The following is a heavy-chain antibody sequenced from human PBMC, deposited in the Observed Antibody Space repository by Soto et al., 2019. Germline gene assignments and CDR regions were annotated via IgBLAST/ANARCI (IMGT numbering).Heavy chain of an antibody. CDR1: GFTFNSYW. D-gene: IGHD6-6*01. CDR2: IKRDGSEQ. J-gene: IGHJ4*02. Sequence: GGSLRLSCAASGFTFNSYWMNWVRQSPGKGLEWVANIKRDGSEQHYVDSVKGRFTISTDNAKNSLYLLMNSLRAEATAIYYCAKDASSIAARAFDYWGQGTLVTVSS. V-gene: IGHV3-7*01. CDR3: AKDASSIAARAFDY.